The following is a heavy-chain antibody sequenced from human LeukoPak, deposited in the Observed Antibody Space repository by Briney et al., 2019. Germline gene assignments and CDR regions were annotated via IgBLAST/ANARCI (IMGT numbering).Heavy chain of an antibody. J-gene: IGHJ4*02. D-gene: IGHD6-19*01. Sequence: RAGGSLRLSCAASGFTFSSYAMSWVRQAPGRGLGWVSGISGSGGGTYYADSVKGRFTISRDNSKNTLYLQMNSLRAEDTAIYYCAKKEEQWLNDYWGQGTLVTVSS. CDR1: GFTFSSYA. V-gene: IGHV3-23*01. CDR3: AKKEEQWLNDY. CDR2: ISGSGGGT.